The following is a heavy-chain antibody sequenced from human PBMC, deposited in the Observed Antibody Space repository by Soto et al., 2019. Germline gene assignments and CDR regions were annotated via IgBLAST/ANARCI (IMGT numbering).Heavy chain of an antibody. CDR2: ISAYNGNT. Sequence: GASVKVSCKASGYTFTSYGISWVRQAPGQGLEWMGWISAYNGNTNYAQKFQGRVTITADESTSTAYMELSSLRSEDTAVYYCARDTVRAFDIWGQGTMVTVSS. D-gene: IGHD4-17*01. CDR1: GYTFTSYG. CDR3: ARDTVRAFDI. V-gene: IGHV1-18*01. J-gene: IGHJ3*02.